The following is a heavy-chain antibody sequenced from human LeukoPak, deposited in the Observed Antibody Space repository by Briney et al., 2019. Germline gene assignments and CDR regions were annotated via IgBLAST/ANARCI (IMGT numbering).Heavy chain of an antibody. CDR2: IYSGGST. D-gene: IGHD3-10*01. CDR1: GFTVSSNY. Sequence: GGSLRLSCAASGFTVSSNYMRWVRQAPGKGLEWVSVIYSGGSTYYADSVKGRFTISRDNSKNTLYLQMNSLRAEDTAVYYCAREPGMVRGVMVDYWGQGTLVTVSS. CDR3: AREPGMVRGVMVDY. V-gene: IGHV3-66*01. J-gene: IGHJ4*02.